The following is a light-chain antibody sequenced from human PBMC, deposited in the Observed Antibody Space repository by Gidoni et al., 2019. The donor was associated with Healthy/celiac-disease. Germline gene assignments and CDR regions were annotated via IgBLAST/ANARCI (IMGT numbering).Light chain of an antibody. V-gene: IGKV1-5*03. Sequence: DIQMTQSPSTLSASVGDRVTITCRASQSISSWLAWYQQKPGEAPELLIYKASSLESGVPARFSGSGSGTEFTSTISSLQPDDFATYYCQQYNSYSRTFGQGTKVEIK. CDR3: QQYNSYSRT. CDR2: KAS. CDR1: QSISSW. J-gene: IGKJ1*01.